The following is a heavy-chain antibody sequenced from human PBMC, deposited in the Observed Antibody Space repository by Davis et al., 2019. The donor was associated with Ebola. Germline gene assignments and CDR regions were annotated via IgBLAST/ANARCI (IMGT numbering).Heavy chain of an antibody. Sequence: GESLKISCAASGFTFSSYAMHWVRQAPGKGLEWVAVISYDGSNKYYADSVKGRFTISRDNAKNTLYLQMNSLRAEDTAVYYCARKSGGYFDYWGQGTLVTVSS. CDR2: ISYDGSNK. D-gene: IGHD1-14*01. V-gene: IGHV3-30-3*01. J-gene: IGHJ4*02. CDR1: GFTFSSYA. CDR3: ARKSGGYFDY.